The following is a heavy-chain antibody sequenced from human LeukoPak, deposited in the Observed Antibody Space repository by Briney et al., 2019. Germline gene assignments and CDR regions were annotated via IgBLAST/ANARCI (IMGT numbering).Heavy chain of an antibody. J-gene: IGHJ4*02. V-gene: IGHV7-4-1*02. CDR3: ARDLRDIVVVPAAHPPEAFDY. CDR1: GYTFTSYA. CDR2: INTNTGNP. D-gene: IGHD2-2*01. Sequence: VASVKVSCKASGYTFTSYAMNWVRQAPGQGLEWMGWINTNTGNPTYAQGFAGRFVFSLDTSVSTAYLQISSLKAEDTAVYYCARDLRDIVVVPAAHPPEAFDYWGQGTLVTVSS.